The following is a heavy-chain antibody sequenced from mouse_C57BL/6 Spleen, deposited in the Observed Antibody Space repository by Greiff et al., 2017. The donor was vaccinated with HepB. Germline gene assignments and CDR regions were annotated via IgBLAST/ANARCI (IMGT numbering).Heavy chain of an antibody. CDR1: GYTFTDYE. J-gene: IGHJ4*01. V-gene: IGHV1-15*01. Sequence: VKLMESGAELVRPGASVTLSCKASGYTFTDYEMHWVKQTPVHGLEWIGAIDPETGGTAYNQKFKGKAILTADKSSSTAYMELRSLTSEDSAVYYCTTYGSSPYYAMDYWGQGTSVTVSS. CDR3: TTYGSSPYYAMDY. CDR2: IDPETGGT. D-gene: IGHD1-1*01.